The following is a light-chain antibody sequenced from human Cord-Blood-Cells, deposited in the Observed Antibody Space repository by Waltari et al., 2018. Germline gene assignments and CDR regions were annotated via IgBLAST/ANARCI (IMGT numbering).Light chain of an antibody. J-gene: IGLJ2*01. CDR1: SSAVAGYNY. CDR3: SSYTSSSTLVV. CDR2: DVS. V-gene: IGLV2-14*01. Sequence: QSALTQPASVSGSPGQSITISCTGTSSAVAGYNYVSWYQQHPGKAPKLTISDVSNRPSGVSNRFSGSKSGNTASLTISGLQAEDEADYYCSSYTSSSTLVVFGGGTKLTVL.